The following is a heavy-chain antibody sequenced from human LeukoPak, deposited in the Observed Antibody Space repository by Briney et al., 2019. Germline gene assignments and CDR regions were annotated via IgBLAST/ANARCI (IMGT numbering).Heavy chain of an antibody. J-gene: IGHJ4*02. Sequence: SVKVSCKASGYTFTSYGISWVRQAPGQGLEWMGGIIPIFGTANYAQKFQGRVTITADESTSTAYMELSSLRSEDTAVYYCARARSSGWYILDYWGQGTLVTVSS. V-gene: IGHV1-69*13. D-gene: IGHD6-19*01. CDR3: ARARSSGWYILDY. CDR2: IIPIFGTA. CDR1: GYTFTSYG.